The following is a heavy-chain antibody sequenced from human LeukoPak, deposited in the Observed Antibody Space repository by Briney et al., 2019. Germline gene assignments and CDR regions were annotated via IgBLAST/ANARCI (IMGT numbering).Heavy chain of an antibody. CDR1: GGSISSGDYY. CDR2: IYYSGST. V-gene: IGHV4-30-4*01. CDR3: AGRSEPQGWFDP. J-gene: IGHJ5*02. Sequence: SSQTLSLTCTVSGGSISSGDYYWSWIRQPPGKGLEWIGYIYYSGSTYYNPSLKSRVTISVDTSKNQFSLKLSSVTAADTDVYYCAGRSEPQGWFDPWGQGTLVTVSS.